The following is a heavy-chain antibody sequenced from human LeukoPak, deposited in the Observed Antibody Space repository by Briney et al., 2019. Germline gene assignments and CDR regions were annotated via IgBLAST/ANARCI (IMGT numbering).Heavy chain of an antibody. V-gene: IGHV3-9*01. CDR2: ISWNSGSI. D-gene: IGHD5-18*01. CDR3: AKGHTYGLGESYLDF. Sequence: GGSLRLSCEASGYTFDDYAMHWVRQAPGKGLEWVSAISWNSGSIGYADSVKGRLTISRDNGKNSLYLQMNSLRTEDTALYYCAKGHTYGLGESYLDFWGQGTLVSVSS. CDR1: GYTFDDYA. J-gene: IGHJ4*02.